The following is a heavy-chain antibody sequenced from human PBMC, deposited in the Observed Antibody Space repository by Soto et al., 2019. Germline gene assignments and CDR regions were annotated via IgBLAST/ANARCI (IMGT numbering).Heavy chain of an antibody. Sequence: GGSLRLSCAASGFTFSSYWMHWVRQAPGKGLVWVSRINSDGSSTSYADSVKGRFTISRDNAKNTLYLQMNSLRAEDTAVYYCARAGPGFCTNGVCWFDPWGQGTLVTVSS. J-gene: IGHJ5*02. CDR1: GFTFSSYW. V-gene: IGHV3-74*01. CDR3: ARAGPGFCTNGVCWFDP. D-gene: IGHD2-8*01. CDR2: INSDGSST.